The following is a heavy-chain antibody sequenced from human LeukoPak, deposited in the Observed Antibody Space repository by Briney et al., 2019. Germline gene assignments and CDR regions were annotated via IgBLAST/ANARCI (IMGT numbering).Heavy chain of an antibody. CDR1: GLPYRRYA. Sequence: GGPLSLLCALWGLPYRRYAMLGPRHATGEAVEWLSDISGCGCRTHYAHPVKRRFTISRHNSKNTLYLQMNSLRAEDTALYCFAKHTDVDYFYRGWYFDYGGQGTLVTLSS. CDR2: ISGCGCRT. D-gene: IGHD2/OR15-2a*01. J-gene: IGHJ4*02. V-gene: IGHV3-23*01. CDR3: AKHTDVDYFYRGWYFDY.